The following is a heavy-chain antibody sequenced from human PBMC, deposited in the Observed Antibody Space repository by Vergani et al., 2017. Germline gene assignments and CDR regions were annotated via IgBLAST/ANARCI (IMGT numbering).Heavy chain of an antibody. CDR3: ASYRGSYYYYMDV. CDR1: GYTFTSYA. D-gene: IGHD1-14*01. Sequence: QVQLVQSGSALKKPGASVKVSCTASGYTFTSYAMNWVRQAPGQGLEWMGGIIPIFGTANYAQKFQGRVTITADESTSTAYMELSSLRSEDTAVYYCASYRGSYYYYMDVWGKGTTVTVSS. V-gene: IGHV1-69*01. CDR2: IIPIFGTA. J-gene: IGHJ6*03.